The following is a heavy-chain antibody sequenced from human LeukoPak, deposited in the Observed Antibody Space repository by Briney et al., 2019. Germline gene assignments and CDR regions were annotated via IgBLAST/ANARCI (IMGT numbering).Heavy chain of an antibody. V-gene: IGHV4-34*01. J-gene: IGHJ6*02. Sequence: SETLSLTCAVYGGSFSGYYWSWIRQPPGKGLEGIGEINHSGSPNYNPSLKSRVTISVDTSKNQFSLKLSSVTAADTAVYYCARGSSRYFDWLLSSGGMDVWGQGTTVTVSS. D-gene: IGHD3-9*01. CDR1: GGSFSGYY. CDR2: INHSGSP. CDR3: ARGSSRYFDWLLSSGGMDV.